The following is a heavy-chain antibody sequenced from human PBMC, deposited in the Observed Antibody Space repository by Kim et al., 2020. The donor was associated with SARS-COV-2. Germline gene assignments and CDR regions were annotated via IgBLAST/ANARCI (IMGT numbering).Heavy chain of an antibody. V-gene: IGHV3-30*18. J-gene: IGHJ4*02. CDR3: AKACSTSCYLGSDY. D-gene: IGHD2-2*01. CDR2: ISYDGSNK. CDR1: GFTFSSYG. Sequence: GGSLRLSCAASGFTFSSYGMHWVRQAPGKGLEWVAVISYDGSNKYYADSVKGRFTISRDNSKNTLYLQMNSLRAEDTAVYYCAKACSTSCYLGSDYWGQGTLVTVSS.